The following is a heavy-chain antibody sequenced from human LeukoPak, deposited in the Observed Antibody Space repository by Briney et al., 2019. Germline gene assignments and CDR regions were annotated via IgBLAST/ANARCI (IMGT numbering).Heavy chain of an antibody. J-gene: IGHJ4*02. CDR1: GGSINNYY. Sequence: SETLSLTCTVSGGSINNYYWSWIRQPAGKGLEWIGRIYTTGSTNYNPSLKSRVAMSVDTSKNQFSLKLTSVTAADTAVYYCARDRSSAVAGYHFDNWGQGTLVTVSS. CDR3: ARDRSSAVAGYHFDN. V-gene: IGHV4-4*07. CDR2: IYTTGST. D-gene: IGHD6-19*01.